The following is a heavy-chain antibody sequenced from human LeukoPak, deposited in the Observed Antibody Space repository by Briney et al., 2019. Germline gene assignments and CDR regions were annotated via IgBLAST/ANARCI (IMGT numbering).Heavy chain of an antibody. V-gene: IGHV3-11*04. CDR1: GFTFSDYY. Sequence: NPGGSLRLSCAASGFTFSDYYMSWIRQAPGKGLEWVSYMSTSDSPIYYTDSVKGRFTISRDNAKNSLYRQMNSLRASDTAVYYCARELNGAFDPWGQGTLVTVSS. CDR3: ARELNGAFDP. D-gene: IGHD1-1*01. CDR2: MSTSDSPI. J-gene: IGHJ5*02.